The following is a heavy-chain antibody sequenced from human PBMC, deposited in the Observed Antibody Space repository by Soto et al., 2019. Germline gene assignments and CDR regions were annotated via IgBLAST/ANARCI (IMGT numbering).Heavy chain of an antibody. CDR1: AFTFSSYW. CDR3: ARETAAWSHTFDY. J-gene: IGHJ4*02. D-gene: IGHD2-15*01. V-gene: IGHV3-7*03. Sequence: GGSLRLSCAASAFTFSSYWMTWVRQALGKGLEWVANINQDGSATYYVDSVKGRFTISRDNAKNSLYLQMDSLTAEDTAVYYCARETAAWSHTFDYWGQGILVTVSS. CDR2: INQDGSAT.